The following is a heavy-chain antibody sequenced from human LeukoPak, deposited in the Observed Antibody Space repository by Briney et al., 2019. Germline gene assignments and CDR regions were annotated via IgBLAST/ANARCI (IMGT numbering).Heavy chain of an antibody. CDR2: IYYSGST. D-gene: IGHD3-22*01. Sequence: SETLSLTCAVSGGSINTSSYHWGWIRQPPGKGLELIGSIYYSGSTHYNPSLKSRVTISADTSKSQFSLKLRSVTAADTAVYYCVRRRYYYDSSGDLGWFDPWGQGTLVTVSS. V-gene: IGHV4-39*01. CDR3: VRRRYYYDSSGDLGWFDP. J-gene: IGHJ5*02. CDR1: GGSINTSSYH.